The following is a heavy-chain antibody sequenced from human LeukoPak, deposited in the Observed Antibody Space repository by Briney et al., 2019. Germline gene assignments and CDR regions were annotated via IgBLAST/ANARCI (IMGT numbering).Heavy chain of an antibody. D-gene: IGHD6-19*01. Sequence: GASVKVSCKASGYTFPSYHMHWVRQAPGQGLEWMGIINPSGGSTSYAQKFQGRVTMTRDTSTSTVYMELSSLRAEDTAVYYCARDRKWLVGDYWGQGTLVTVSS. V-gene: IGHV1-46*01. CDR2: INPSGGST. CDR1: GYTFPSYH. J-gene: IGHJ4*02. CDR3: ARDRKWLVGDY.